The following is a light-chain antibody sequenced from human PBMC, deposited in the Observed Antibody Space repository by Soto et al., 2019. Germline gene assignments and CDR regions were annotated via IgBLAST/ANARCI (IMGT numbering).Light chain of an antibody. CDR1: SSNIGSNT. J-gene: IGLJ1*01. CDR2: SNN. V-gene: IGLV1-44*01. CDR3: EAWDDSLNGYV. Sequence: QSVLTQPPSASGTPGQRVTISCSGSSSNIGSNTVNWYQQLPGTAPKLLIYSNNQRPSGVPDRFSGSKSGTSASLAIGGLQSEDDSDYYCEAWDDSLNGYVFGIGTNVTV.